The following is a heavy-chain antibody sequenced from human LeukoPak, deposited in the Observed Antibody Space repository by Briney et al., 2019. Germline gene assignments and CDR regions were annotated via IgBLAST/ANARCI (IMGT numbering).Heavy chain of an antibody. CDR3: ARDSVAHCGGGCYSSWTFDY. CDR2: ISSNGGGT. Sequence: GGSPRLSRAASWFTLSTYTMHWVRQAPRKGLEYVSAISSNGGGTYYADSVKGRFTISRDNSKNTLYLQMNSLRAEDTAVYYRARDSVAHCGGGCYSSWTFDYWGEGTLVAVPS. D-gene: IGHD2-21*01. CDR1: WFTLSTYT. V-gene: IGHV3-64*04. J-gene: IGHJ4*02.